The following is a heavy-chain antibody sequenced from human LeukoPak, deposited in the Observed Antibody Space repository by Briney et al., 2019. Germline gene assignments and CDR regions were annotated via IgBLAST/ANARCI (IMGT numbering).Heavy chain of an antibody. CDR3: ARGXAGLRLVYFDY. J-gene: IGHJ4*02. Sequence: AXVKVXXXASGYTFTSYYMHWVRQAPGQGLEWMGIINPSGGSTSYAQKFQGRVTMTRDMSTSTAYMELRSLRSDDTAVYYCARGXAGLRLVYFDYWGQGTLVTVSS. D-gene: IGHD4-17*01. V-gene: IGHV1-46*01. CDR2: INPSGGST. CDR1: GYTFTSYY.